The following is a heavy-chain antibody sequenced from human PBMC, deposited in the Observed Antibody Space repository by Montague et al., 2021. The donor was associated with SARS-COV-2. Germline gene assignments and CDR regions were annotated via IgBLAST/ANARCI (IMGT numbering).Heavy chain of an antibody. J-gene: IGHJ4*02. CDR1: GVSVTGYY. V-gene: IGHV4-34*12. CDR3: VRHPHYVALNDPPDV. CDR2: VLHSKGT. D-gene: IGHD3-10*02. Sequence: SETLSLTCAVYGVSVTGYYWSWIRQPPGKGLEWVADVLHSKGTSFNPSLKSRVTISVDTSKNQFSLRLSSATAADTAFYYCVRHPHYVALNDPPDVWDQGTLVTVSS.